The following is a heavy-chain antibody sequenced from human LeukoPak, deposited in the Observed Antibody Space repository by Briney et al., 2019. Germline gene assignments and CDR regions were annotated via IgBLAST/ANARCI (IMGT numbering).Heavy chain of an antibody. Sequence: SETLSLTCTVSGGSISTYYWSWIRQPPEKGLEWIGDVYHSGGTNYNPSLKSRVTISVDTSKNQFSLRLTSVTAADTAVYYCARVTPSFAHNWFDLWGQGTLVTVSS. CDR1: GGSISTYY. V-gene: IGHV4-59*12. D-gene: IGHD3-10*01. CDR3: ARVTPSFAHNWFDL. CDR2: VYHSGGT. J-gene: IGHJ5*02.